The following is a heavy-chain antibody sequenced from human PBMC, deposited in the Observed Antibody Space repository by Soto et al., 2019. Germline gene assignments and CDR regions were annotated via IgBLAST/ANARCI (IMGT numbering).Heavy chain of an antibody. Sequence: EVQLVESGGGLVQPGGSLRLSCAASGFTFSSYAMHWVRQAPGKGLEYVSGISSNGGSTHYENSVEGRFTISRDNSKNTLYLQMGSLRAEAMAVYYCARQWLDSYYFDYWGQGTLVTVSS. CDR2: ISSNGGST. CDR1: GFTFSSYA. J-gene: IGHJ4*02. D-gene: IGHD6-19*01. V-gene: IGHV3-64*01. CDR3: ARQWLDSYYFDY.